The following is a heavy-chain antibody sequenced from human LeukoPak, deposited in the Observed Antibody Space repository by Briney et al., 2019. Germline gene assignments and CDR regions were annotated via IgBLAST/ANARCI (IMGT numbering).Heavy chain of an antibody. Sequence: GGSLRLSCVASGLSFSSYAMSWVRQAPGKGLQWVSGISARGDATNYADSVKGRFAISRDNSKNTLYLQMSSLRDEDTAVYYCGQIHLWPLPLKWGQGTLVTVSS. V-gene: IGHV3-23*01. D-gene: IGHD5-18*01. CDR1: GLSFSSYA. J-gene: IGHJ4*02. CDR3: GQIHLWPLPLK. CDR2: ISARGDAT.